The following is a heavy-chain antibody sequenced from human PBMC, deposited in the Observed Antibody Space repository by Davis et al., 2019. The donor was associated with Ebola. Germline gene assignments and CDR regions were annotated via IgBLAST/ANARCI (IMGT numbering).Heavy chain of an antibody. CDR3: ATEVHYASAFDY. CDR2: FDPEDGET. Sequence: AASVKVSCKVSGHTLTDFSMHWVRQAPGKGLECMGGFDPEDGETVYAQKFQGRVTMTEDTSTDTAYMELSSLRSEDTAVYYCATEVHYASAFDYWGQGTLVTVSS. D-gene: IGHD3-10*01. V-gene: IGHV1-24*01. J-gene: IGHJ4*02. CDR1: GHTLTDFS.